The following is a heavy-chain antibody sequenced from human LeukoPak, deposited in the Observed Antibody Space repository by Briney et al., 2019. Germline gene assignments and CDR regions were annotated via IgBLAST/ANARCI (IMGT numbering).Heavy chain of an antibody. CDR1: GITLSNYA. Sequence: GGSLRLSCAVSGITLSNYAMSWVRQAPGKGLEWVAGISGSGGGTNYADSVKGRFTISRDNPKNTLYLQMNNLSADDTAVYFCAKRGVVIRVILVGFHKEAYYFDSWGQGALVTVSS. J-gene: IGHJ4*02. V-gene: IGHV3-23*01. CDR2: ISGSGGGT. D-gene: IGHD3-10*01. CDR3: AKRGVVIRVILVGFHKEAYYFDS.